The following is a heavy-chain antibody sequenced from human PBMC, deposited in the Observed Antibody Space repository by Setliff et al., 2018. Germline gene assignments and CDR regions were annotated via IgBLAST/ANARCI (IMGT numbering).Heavy chain of an antibody. CDR3: ARPPPGSSVWSMNYNFDS. Sequence: GASVKVSCKASGGTFTSYAMSWVRQAPGQGLEWMGRIIPIFGTANYAQKFQGRVTITADKSTSTAYMELSSLRSEDTAVYYCARPPPGSSVWSMNYNFDSWGQGTPVTVSS. V-gene: IGHV1-69*06. J-gene: IGHJ4*02. CDR1: GGTFTSYA. D-gene: IGHD6-19*01. CDR2: IIPIFGTA.